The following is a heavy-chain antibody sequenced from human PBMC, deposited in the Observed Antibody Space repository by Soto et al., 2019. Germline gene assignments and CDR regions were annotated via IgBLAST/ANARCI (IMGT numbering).Heavy chain of an antibody. J-gene: IGHJ5*02. CDR2: INHSGST. V-gene: IGHV4-34*01. D-gene: IGHD3-10*01. CDR1: GGSFSGYY. CDR3: ARAPGYYGSGSYYNPRYNWFDL. Sequence: PSETLSLTCAVYGGSFSGYYWSWIRQPPGKGLEWIGEINHSGSTNYNPSLKSRVTISVDTSKNQFSLKLSSVTAADTAVYYCARAPGYYGSGSYYNPRYNWFDLWGQGTLVTVS.